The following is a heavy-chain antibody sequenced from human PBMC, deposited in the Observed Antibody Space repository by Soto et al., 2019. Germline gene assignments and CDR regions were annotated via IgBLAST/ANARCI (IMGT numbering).Heavy chain of an antibody. Sequence: GGSLRLSCAASGFTFSSYWMSWVRQAPGKGLEWVANIKQDGSEKYYVDSVKGRFTISRDNSKNTIYLQMSNLRAEDTARYHCAKLGPYGSENYMFRYNWFEPWGQGTLVTVSS. D-gene: IGHD3-10*01. CDR1: GFTFSSYW. V-gene: IGHV3-7*03. CDR3: AKLGPYGSENYMFRYNWFEP. CDR2: IKQDGSEK. J-gene: IGHJ5*02.